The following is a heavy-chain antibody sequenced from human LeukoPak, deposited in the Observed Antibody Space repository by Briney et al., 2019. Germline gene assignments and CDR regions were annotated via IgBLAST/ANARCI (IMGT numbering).Heavy chain of an antibody. CDR1: GFTFSSYG. J-gene: IGHJ6*02. V-gene: IGHV3-30*03. Sequence: GGSLRLSCAASGFTFSSYGMHWVRQAPGKGLEWVAVISYDGSNKYYADSVKGRFTISRDNSKNTLYLQMNSLRAEDTAVYYCARDLDDILTYYYYGMDVWGQGTTVTVSS. CDR2: ISYDGSNK. CDR3: ARDLDDILTYYYYGMDV. D-gene: IGHD3-9*01.